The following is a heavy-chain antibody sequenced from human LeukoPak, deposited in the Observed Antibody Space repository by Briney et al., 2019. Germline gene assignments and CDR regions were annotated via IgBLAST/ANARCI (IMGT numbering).Heavy chain of an antibody. CDR1: GFTFDDYA. CDR2: ISWNSGSI. J-gene: IGHJ4*02. V-gene: IGHV3-9*01. D-gene: IGHD1-26*01. Sequence: GGSLRLSCAASGFTFDDYAMHWVRQAPGKGLEWVSGISWNSGSIGYADSVKGRFTISRDNAKNSLYLQMNSLRAEDTALYYCAKGDGDIVGATTFDYWGQGTLVTVSS. CDR3: AKGDGDIVGATTFDY.